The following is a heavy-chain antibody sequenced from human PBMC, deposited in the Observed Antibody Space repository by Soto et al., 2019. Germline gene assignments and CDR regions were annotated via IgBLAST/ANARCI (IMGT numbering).Heavy chain of an antibody. CDR3: AKDIIPAAVAGTPYYFDY. D-gene: IGHD6-19*01. Sequence: GGSLRLSCAASGFTFSSYAMSWVRQAPGKGLEWVSAISGSGGSTYYADSVKGRFTISSDNSKNTLYLQMNSLRAEDTAVYYCAKDIIPAAVAGTPYYFDYWGQGTLVTVSS. CDR1: GFTFSSYA. V-gene: IGHV3-23*01. CDR2: ISGSGGST. J-gene: IGHJ4*02.